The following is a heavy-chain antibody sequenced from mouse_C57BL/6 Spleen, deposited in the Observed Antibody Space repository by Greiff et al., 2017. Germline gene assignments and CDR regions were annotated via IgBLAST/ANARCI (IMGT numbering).Heavy chain of an antibody. V-gene: IGHV3-6*01. D-gene: IGHD4-1*01. CDR3: ARHWDEGYFDY. Sequence: VQLQQSGPGLVKPSQSLSLTCSVTGYSITSGYYWNWIRQFPGNKLEWMGYISYDGSNNYNPSLKNRISITRDTSKNQFFLKLNSVTTEDTATYYCARHWDEGYFDYWGQGTTLTVSS. CDR2: ISYDGSN. CDR1: GYSITSGYY. J-gene: IGHJ2*01.